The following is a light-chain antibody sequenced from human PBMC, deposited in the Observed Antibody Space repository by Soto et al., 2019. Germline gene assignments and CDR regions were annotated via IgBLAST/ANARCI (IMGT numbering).Light chain of an antibody. Sequence: DILMIQTPLSLSVTPGQPASISCKSTQSLLSSDGKTYLSWFLQKPGQPPQPLIYEVSTRFSGVPDRFSGSGSGTDFTLKISRVEAEDVGVYYCIQSTQFPISFGPGTKVDIK. V-gene: IGKV2D-29*01. CDR1: QSLLSSDGKTY. J-gene: IGKJ3*01. CDR3: IQSTQFPIS. CDR2: EVS.